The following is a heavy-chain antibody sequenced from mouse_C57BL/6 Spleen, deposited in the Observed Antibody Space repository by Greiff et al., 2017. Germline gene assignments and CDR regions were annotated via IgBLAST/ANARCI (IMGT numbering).Heavy chain of an antibody. D-gene: IGHD1-1*01. CDR2: INPGSGGT. CDR1: GYAFTNYL. J-gene: IGHJ3*01. CDR3: ARSDYYGSRSWFAY. V-gene: IGHV1-54*01. Sequence: VQLQQSGAELVRPGTSVKVSCKASGYAFTNYLIEWVKQRPGQGLVWIGVINPGSGGTNYNEKFKGKATLTADKSSSTAYMQLSSLTSEDSAVYFCARSDYYGSRSWFAYWGQGTLVTVSA.